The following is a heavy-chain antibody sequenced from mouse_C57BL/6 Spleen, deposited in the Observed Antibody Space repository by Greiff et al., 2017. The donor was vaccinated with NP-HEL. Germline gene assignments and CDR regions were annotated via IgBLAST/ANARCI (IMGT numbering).Heavy chain of an antibody. CDR3: ARPGDITTVVARYFDV. Sequence: EVQLVESGGGLVKPGGSLKLSCAASGFTFSDYGMHWVRQAPEKGLEWVAYISSGSSTIYYADTVKGRFTISRDNAKNTLFLQMTSLRSEDTAMYYCARPGDITTVVARYFDVGGTGTTVTVSS. V-gene: IGHV5-17*01. CDR2: ISSGSSTI. CDR1: GFTFSDYG. D-gene: IGHD1-1*01. J-gene: IGHJ1*03.